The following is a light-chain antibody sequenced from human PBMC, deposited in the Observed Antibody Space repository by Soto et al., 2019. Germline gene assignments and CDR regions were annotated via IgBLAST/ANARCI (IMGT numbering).Light chain of an antibody. CDR1: SSDVGGYNY. Sequence: QSVLTQPASVSGSPGQSITISCTGTSSDVGGYNYVSGYQQHPGKAPKLMIYDVSNRPSGVSNRFSGSKSGNTASLTISGLQAEDEADYYCSSYTSSSTYVVFGGGTKLTVL. CDR2: DVS. V-gene: IGLV2-14*01. CDR3: SSYTSSSTYVV. J-gene: IGLJ2*01.